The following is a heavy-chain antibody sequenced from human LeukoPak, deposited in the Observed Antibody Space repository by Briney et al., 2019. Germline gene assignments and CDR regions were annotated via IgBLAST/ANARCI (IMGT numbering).Heavy chain of an antibody. CDR2: INPNSGGT. V-gene: IGHV1-2*02. CDR1: GYTFTAYY. J-gene: IGHJ4*02. Sequence: GASVKVSCKASGYTFTAYYMHWVRQAPGQGLEWMGWINPNSGGTNYARKFQGRVIMTRDTSTNTAYMDLSSLTSDDTAVYFCARDRMGDCGTTSCYLAYWGQGAQVTVPS. D-gene: IGHD2-2*01. CDR3: ARDRMGDCGTTSCYLAY.